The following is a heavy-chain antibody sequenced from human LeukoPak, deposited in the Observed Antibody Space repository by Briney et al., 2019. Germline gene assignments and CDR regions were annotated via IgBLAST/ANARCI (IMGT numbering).Heavy chain of an antibody. J-gene: IGHJ6*02. D-gene: IGHD5-12*01. CDR2: ISAYNGNT. CDR3: ARILDIVARGGPYYYGMDV. CDR1: GYTFTSYG. V-gene: IGHV1-18*01. Sequence: ASVKASCMASGYTFTSYGISWVRQAPGQGLEWMGWISAYNGNTNYAQKLQGRVTMTTDTSTSTAYMELRSLRSDDTAVYYCARILDIVARGGPYYYGMDVWGQGTTVTVSS.